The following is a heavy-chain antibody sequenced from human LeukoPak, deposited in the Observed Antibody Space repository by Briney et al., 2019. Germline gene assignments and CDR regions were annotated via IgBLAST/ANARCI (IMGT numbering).Heavy chain of an antibody. CDR1: GYTFTSYY. CDR3: AREEEGGTFDY. CDR2: INPSGGGT. V-gene: IGHV1-46*01. J-gene: IGHJ4*02. D-gene: IGHD3-16*01. Sequence: ASVKVSCKASGYTFTSYYMHWVRQAPGQGLEWMGIINPSGGGTTYAQMFLGRVTMTRDTSTSTVYMDLSSLRSEDTAVYYCAREEEGGTFDYWGQGTLVTVSS.